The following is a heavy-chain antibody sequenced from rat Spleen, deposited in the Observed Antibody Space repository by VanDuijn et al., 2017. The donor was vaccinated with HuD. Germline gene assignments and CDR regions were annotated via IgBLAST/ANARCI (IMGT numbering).Heavy chain of an antibody. V-gene: IGHV5-25*01. CDR1: GFTFSNYD. CDR3: ARHPTPPFDY. CDR2: ISYDGSST. Sequence: EVQLVESGGGLVQPGRSMKLSCAASGFTFSNYDMAWVRQAPTKGLEWVASISYDGSSTYYRDSVKGRFTISRDNAKSTLYLQMDSLRSEDTATYYCARHPTPPFDYWGQGVMVTVSS. D-gene: IGHD3-1*01. J-gene: IGHJ2*01.